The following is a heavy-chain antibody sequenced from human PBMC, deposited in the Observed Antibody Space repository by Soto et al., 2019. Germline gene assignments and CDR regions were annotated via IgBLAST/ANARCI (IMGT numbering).Heavy chain of an antibody. CDR2: IWYDGSNK. CDR3: ARVAYYGSGSPDPFYYYYGMDV. J-gene: IGHJ6*02. V-gene: IGHV3-33*01. CDR1: GFTFSSYG. Sequence: GGSLRLSCAASGFTFSSYGMHWVRQAPGKGLEWVAVIWYDGSNKYYADSVKGRFTISRDNSKNTLYLQMNSLRAEDTAVYYCARVAYYGSGSPDPFYYYYGMDVWGQGTTVTVSS. D-gene: IGHD3-10*01.